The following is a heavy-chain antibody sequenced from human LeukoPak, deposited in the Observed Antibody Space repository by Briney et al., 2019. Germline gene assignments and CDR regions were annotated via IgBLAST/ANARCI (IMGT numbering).Heavy chain of an antibody. D-gene: IGHD2-21*01. J-gene: IGHJ4*02. CDR1: GGSISTGVHY. CDR2: IYYSAST. CDR3: ARRIPGFFFAY. V-gene: IGHV4-30-4*08. Sequence: SETLSLTCTVSGGSISTGVHYWSWIRQHAGKGLEYIGYIYYSASTYYNPSLKSRVTISVDTSKNHFSLRLNSVTAADTAVYYCARRIPGFFFAYWGQGTLVTVSS.